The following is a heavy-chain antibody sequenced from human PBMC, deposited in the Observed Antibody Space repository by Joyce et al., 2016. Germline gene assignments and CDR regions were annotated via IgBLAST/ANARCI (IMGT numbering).Heavy chain of an antibody. J-gene: IGHJ4*02. V-gene: IGHV2-5*01. CDR3: AQGWNHFDTRGYIGPFDN. CDR2: VNWNDDK. Sequence: QITSKESGPTVVKPTQTLTLTCTFSGVSLSTGGVGVGWIRQPPGKALEWLALVNWNDDKYYSPSLKCRLTITKDTSENLVVFTMTNMDPVDTATYYCAQGWNHFDTRGYIGPFDNWDQGTLVIVSS. D-gene: IGHD3-22*01. CDR1: GVSLSTGGVG.